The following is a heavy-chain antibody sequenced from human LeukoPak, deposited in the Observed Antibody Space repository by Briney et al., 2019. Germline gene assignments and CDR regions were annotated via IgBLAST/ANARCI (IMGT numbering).Heavy chain of an antibody. Sequence: ASVKVSCTASGYTFTSYGISWVRQAPGQGLEWMGWISAYNGNTNYAQKLQGRVTMTTDTSTSTAYMELRSLRSDDTAVYYCARYGYSSRWHPGRYYYYYMDVWGKGTTVTISS. CDR1: GYTFTSYG. D-gene: IGHD6-19*01. CDR2: ISAYNGNT. V-gene: IGHV1-18*01. J-gene: IGHJ6*03. CDR3: ARYGYSSRWHPGRYYYYYMDV.